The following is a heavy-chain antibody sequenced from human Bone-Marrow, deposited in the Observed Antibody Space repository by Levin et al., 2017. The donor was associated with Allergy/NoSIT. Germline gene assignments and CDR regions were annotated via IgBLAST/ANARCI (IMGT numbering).Heavy chain of an antibody. CDR3: VREVAVTGQLDF. D-gene: IGHD1-14*01. CDR1: GFSISQNY. J-gene: IGHJ4*02. V-gene: IGHV3-53*01. CDR2: IYKDGDT. Sequence: PGGSLRLSCAVSGFSISQNYMTWVRQAPGKGLEWISVIYKDGDTYYADSVKGRFTISRDISKNTVYLQVESLRGDDTAIYYCVREVAVTGQLDFWGQGILVTVSS.